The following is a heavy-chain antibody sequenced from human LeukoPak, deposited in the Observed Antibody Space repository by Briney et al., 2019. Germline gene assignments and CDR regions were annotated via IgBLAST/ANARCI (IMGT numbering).Heavy chain of an antibody. V-gene: IGHV3-53*01. CDR1: GFTISSNY. CDR2: IYSGGST. D-gene: IGHD5-12*01. J-gene: IGHJ4*02. CDR3: ARAAPYSGDDYSDY. Sequence: PGRSLRLSCAASGFTISSNYMSWVRQAPGKGLEWVSVIYSGGSTYYADSVKGRFSISRDNSKNTLYLQMNSLRAEDTAVYYCARAAPYSGDDYSDYWGQGTLVTVSS.